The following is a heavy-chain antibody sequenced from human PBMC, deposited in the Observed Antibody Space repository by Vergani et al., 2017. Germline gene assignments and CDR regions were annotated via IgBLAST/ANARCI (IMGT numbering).Heavy chain of an antibody. CDR3: AREGGFWSGYPAMRGLSGYYYYGMDV. CDR2: INHSGST. D-gene: IGHD3-3*01. Sequence: QVQLQQWGAGLLKPSETLSLTCAVYGGSFSGYYWSWIRQPPGKGLEWIGEINHSGSTNYNPSLKSRVTISVDTSKNQFSLKLSSVTAEDTAVYYCAREGGFWSGYPAMRGLSGYYYYGMDVWGQGTTVTVSS. J-gene: IGHJ6*02. V-gene: IGHV4-34*01. CDR1: GGSFSGYY.